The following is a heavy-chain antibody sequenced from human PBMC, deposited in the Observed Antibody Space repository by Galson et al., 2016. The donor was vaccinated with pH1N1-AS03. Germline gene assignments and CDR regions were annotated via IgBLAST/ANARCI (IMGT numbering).Heavy chain of an antibody. D-gene: IGHD3-9*01. V-gene: IGHV1-69*13. J-gene: IGHJ5*02. CDR1: GGIFRNFA. CDR3: AKDRACTFEGRFDP. CDR2: IIAIFSTT. Sequence: SVKVSCKASGGIFRNFAISWVRQAPGQGLEWMGGIIAIFSTTNYAQRFQGRVTITADESTTTAYMELSSLRSDDTAVYYCAKDRACTFEGRFDPWGQGTVVTVSS.